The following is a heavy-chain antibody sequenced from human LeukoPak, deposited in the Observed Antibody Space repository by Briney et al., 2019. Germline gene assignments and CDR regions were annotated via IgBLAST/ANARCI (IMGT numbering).Heavy chain of an antibody. J-gene: IGHJ6*02. CDR2: IKQDGSEK. CDR3: AREDMDYYYYGMDV. CDR1: GFTFSSYS. Sequence: GGSLRLSCAASGFTFSSYSMNWVRQAPGKGLEWVANIKQDGSEKYYVDSVKGRFTISRDNAKNSLYLQMNSLRAEDTAVYYCAREDMDYYYYGMDVWGQGTTVTVSS. V-gene: IGHV3-7*01.